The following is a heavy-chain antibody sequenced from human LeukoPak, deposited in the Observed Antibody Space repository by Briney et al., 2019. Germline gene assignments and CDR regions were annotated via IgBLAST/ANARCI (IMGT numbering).Heavy chain of an antibody. V-gene: IGHV3-73*01. Sequence: PGGSLGLSCAASGFTFSVSAMHWVRQASGKGLEWVARIRSKPNSYETAYAASVRGRLTISRDDSKNTAYLQMNSLKTEDTAVYYCTRSIAVAGIPDYYYYSGMDVWGQGTTITVSS. D-gene: IGHD6-19*01. J-gene: IGHJ6*02. CDR2: IRSKPNSYET. CDR3: TRSIAVAGIPDYYYYSGMDV. CDR1: GFTFSVSA.